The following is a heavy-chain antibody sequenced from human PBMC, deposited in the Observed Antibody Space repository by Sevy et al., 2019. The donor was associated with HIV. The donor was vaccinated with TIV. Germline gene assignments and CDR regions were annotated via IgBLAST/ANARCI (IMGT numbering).Heavy chain of an antibody. CDR3: ARVPRGQLWYSGSLGGYYYHMDV. Sequence: SETLSLSCSVSGGSVSSGTYYWSWIRQPPGKGLEWIGHIYKTGSTNYKLSLQRRVTISVDTSTNQCSLRRRSVTAADTAVYYCARVPRGQLWYSGSLGGYYYHMDVWGKGTTVTVSS. CDR1: GGSVSSGTYY. D-gene: IGHD3-16*01. V-gene: IGHV4-61*01. CDR2: IYKTGST. J-gene: IGHJ6*03.